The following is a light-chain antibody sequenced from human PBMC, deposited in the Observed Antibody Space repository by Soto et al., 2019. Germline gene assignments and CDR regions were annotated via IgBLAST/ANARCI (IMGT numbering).Light chain of an antibody. Sequence: YELTHPPSVSVAPGQTARITCGGNDIARKTVHWYQQKPGQAPVLVVYDDDERPSGIPERFSGSNSGNTATLTISRVEAGDEAEYYCQVWDISTDHHVFGTGPKVTVL. CDR2: DDD. J-gene: IGLJ1*01. V-gene: IGLV3-21*02. CDR1: DIARKT. CDR3: QVWDISTDHHV.